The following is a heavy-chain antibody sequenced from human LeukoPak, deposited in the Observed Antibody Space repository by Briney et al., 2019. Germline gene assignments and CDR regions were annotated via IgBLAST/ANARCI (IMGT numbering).Heavy chain of an antibody. CDR1: GGSISSSSYY. CDR3: ARVLFGSGYYSAAWFDP. V-gene: IGHV4-39*07. J-gene: IGHJ5*02. Sequence: SETLSLTCTVSGGSISSSSYYWGWIRQPPGKGLEWIGSIYYSGSTYYNPSLKSRVTISVDTSKNQFSLKLSSVTAADTAVYYCARVLFGSGYYSAAWFDPWGQGTLVTVSS. D-gene: IGHD3-22*01. CDR2: IYYSGST.